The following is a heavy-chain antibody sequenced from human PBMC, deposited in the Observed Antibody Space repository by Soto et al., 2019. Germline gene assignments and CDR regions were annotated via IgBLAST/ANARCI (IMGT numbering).Heavy chain of an antibody. CDR2: IYHSGST. V-gene: IGHV4-30-2*01. D-gene: IGHD3-3*01. J-gene: IGHJ5*02. CDR1: GGSISSGGYP. Sequence: SETLSLTCAVSGGSISSGGYPWSWIRQPPGKGLEWIGYIYHSGSTYYNPSLKSRVTISVDRSKNQFSLKLSSVTAADTAVYYCARVITIFGVVRENWFDPWGQGTLVTVSS. CDR3: ARVITIFGVVRENWFDP.